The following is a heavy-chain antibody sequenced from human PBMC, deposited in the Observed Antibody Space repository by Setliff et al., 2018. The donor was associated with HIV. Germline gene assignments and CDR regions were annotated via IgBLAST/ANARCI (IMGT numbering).Heavy chain of an antibody. Sequence: PSETLSLTCTVSGGSISSSSYYWGWIRQPPGKGLEWIGYIYFTGSTNYNPSLKSRVTISVDTSKNQFFLKLNSVTAADTAAYHCVRAYCSRTTCYDDYYYMDVWGKGSTVTVSS. CDR3: VRAYCSRTTCYDDYYYMDV. J-gene: IGHJ6*03. CDR1: GGSISSSSYY. CDR2: IYFTGST. D-gene: IGHD2-2*01. V-gene: IGHV4-61*05.